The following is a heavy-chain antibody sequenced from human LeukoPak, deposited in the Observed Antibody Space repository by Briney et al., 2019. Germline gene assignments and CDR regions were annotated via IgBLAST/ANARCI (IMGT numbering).Heavy chain of an antibody. CDR2: MYYSGST. CDR3: ARPYYYDSRIDP. Sequence: SQSLSLTCTVSGGSISSGDYYWSWIRQPPGKGLEWIAYMYYSGSTYYNPSLKSRVTMSADTSKNQFSLKLSSVTAADTAVYYCARPYYYDSRIDPWGQGTLVTVSS. V-gene: IGHV4-30-4*01. D-gene: IGHD3-22*01. CDR1: GGSISSGDYY. J-gene: IGHJ5*02.